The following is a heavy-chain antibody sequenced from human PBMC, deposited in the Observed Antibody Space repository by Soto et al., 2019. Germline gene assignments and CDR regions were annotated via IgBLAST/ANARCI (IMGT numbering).Heavy chain of an antibody. V-gene: IGHV4-39*01. CDR1: CGSISSSSYY. CDR2: IYYSGST. D-gene: IGHD3-10*01. J-gene: IGHJ6*02. Sequence: PSETLSLTSTVSCGSISSSSYYWGWIRQAQGKGLEWIGSIYYSGSTYYNPSINSRVTISVDTSKNQFYLKLSSVTDADTAVYYCARVARGSSYYYGMDVWGQGTTVTVSS. CDR3: ARVARGSSYYYGMDV.